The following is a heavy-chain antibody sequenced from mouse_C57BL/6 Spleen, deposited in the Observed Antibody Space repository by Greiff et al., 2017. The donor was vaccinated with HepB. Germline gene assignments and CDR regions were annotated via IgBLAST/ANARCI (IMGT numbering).Heavy chain of an antibody. V-gene: IGHV14-4*01. Sequence: VQLKQSGAELVRPGASVKLSCTASGFNIKDDYMHWVKQRPEQGLEWIGWIDPENGDTEYASKFQGKATITAATSSNTAYLQLSSLTSEDTAVYYCTTGTTVVERYWGQGTTLTVSS. CDR1: GFNIKDDY. J-gene: IGHJ2*01. CDR2: IDPENGDT. CDR3: TTGTTVVERY. D-gene: IGHD1-1*01.